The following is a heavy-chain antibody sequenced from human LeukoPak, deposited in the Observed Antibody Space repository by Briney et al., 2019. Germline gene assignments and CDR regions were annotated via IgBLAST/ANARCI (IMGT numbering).Heavy chain of an antibody. CDR1: GYTFTGYY. CDR3: ARFNYFESRSLDY. Sequence: GASVKVSCKASGYTFTGYYMHWVRQVPGQGLEWMAWINPNSGGTHFAQKFQGRVTMTRDTSISTAYMELSSLRSDDTGLYYCARFNYFESRSLDYWGQGTLITVSS. J-gene: IGHJ4*02. D-gene: IGHD3-22*01. V-gene: IGHV1-2*02. CDR2: INPNSGGT.